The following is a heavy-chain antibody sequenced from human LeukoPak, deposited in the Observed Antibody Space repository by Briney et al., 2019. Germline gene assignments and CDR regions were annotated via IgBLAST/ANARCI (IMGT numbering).Heavy chain of an antibody. CDR1: GYTFTSYY. CDR2: INPSGGST. J-gene: IGHJ3*02. CDR3: AREGYYDSSGYGDAFDI. V-gene: IGHV1-46*01. D-gene: IGHD3-22*01. Sequence: GASVKVSCKASGYTFTSYYMHWVRQAPGQGLEWMGIINPSGGSTSYAQKFQGRVTMTRDTSTSTVYMELSSLRSEDTAVYYCAREGYYDSSGYGDAFDIWGQGTMVTVSS.